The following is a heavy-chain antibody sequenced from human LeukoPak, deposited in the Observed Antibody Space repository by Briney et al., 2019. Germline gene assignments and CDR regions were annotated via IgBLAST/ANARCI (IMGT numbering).Heavy chain of an antibody. V-gene: IGHV1-18*01. CDR2: ISAYNGNT. D-gene: IGHD6-13*01. CDR1: GYTFTSYG. Sequence: ASVKVSCKASGYTFTSYGISWVRQAPGQGLEWMGWISAYNGNTNYAQKLQGRVTMTTDTSTSTAYMELRSLRSDDTAVYYCARTIAAAEDYYYYCGMDVWGQGTTVTVSS. CDR3: ARTIAAAEDYYYYCGMDV. J-gene: IGHJ6*02.